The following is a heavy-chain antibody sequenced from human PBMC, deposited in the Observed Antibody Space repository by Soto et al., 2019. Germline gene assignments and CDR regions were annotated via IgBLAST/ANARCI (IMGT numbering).Heavy chain of an antibody. CDR3: AKDFRRYYDSRPNFDY. D-gene: IGHD3-22*01. CDR1: GFTFSSYA. CDR2: ISGSGGST. V-gene: IGHV3-23*01. Sequence: PGGSLRLSCAASGFTFSSYAMSWVCQAPGKGLEWVSAISGSGGSTYYADSVKGRFTISRDNSKNTLYLQMNSLRAEDTAVYYCAKDFRRYYDSRPNFDYWGQGTLVTVSS. J-gene: IGHJ4*02.